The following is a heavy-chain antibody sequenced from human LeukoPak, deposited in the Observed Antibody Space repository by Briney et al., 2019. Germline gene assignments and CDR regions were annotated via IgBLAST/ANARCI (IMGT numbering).Heavy chain of an antibody. CDR2: ISSNGGST. J-gene: IGHJ6*02. CDR1: GFTFNSYV. D-gene: IGHD1-26*01. Sequence: GGPLRLSCSASGFTFNSYVMHWVRQAPGKGLEYVSAISSNGGSTYYADSVKGRFTISRDNSKNTLYLQMNSLRAEDTAVYYCAKEGSYDYYYYGMDVWGQGTTVTVSS. V-gene: IGHV3-64*04. CDR3: AKEGSYDYYYYGMDV.